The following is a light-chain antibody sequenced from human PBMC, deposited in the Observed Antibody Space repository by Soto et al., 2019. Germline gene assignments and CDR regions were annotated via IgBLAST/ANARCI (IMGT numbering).Light chain of an antibody. CDR3: QQYVTSPLT. J-gene: IGKJ4*01. CDR2: GVS. Sequence: EIVLTQSPGTLSLSPGERATLSCRASQSVSSYVAWYQQKPGQAPRLLIYGVSSRATGIPDRFSGSGSGTDFTLTISRLEPEDFAVYYCQQYVTSPLTFGGGTKVEIK. V-gene: IGKV3-20*01. CDR1: QSVSSY.